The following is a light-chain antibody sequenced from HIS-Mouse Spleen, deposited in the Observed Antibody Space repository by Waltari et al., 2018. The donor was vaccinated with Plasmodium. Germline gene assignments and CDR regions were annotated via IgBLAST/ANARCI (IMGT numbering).Light chain of an antibody. V-gene: IGLV3-25*03. CDR2: KDS. CDR1: ALPKQY. CDR3: QSADSSGTYRV. Sequence: SHELTQPPSVSVSPGQPARITCSGDALPKQYAYWYQQKPGQAPVLVIYKDSERPSGIPERFSGSSSGTTVTLTISGVQAEDEADYYCQSADSSGTYRVFGGGTKLTVL. J-gene: IGLJ2*01.